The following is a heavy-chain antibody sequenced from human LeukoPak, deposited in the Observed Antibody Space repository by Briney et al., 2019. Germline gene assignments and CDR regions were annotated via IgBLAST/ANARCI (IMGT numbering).Heavy chain of an antibody. CDR1: GFTFSSYW. CDR2: IKGDGSST. J-gene: IGHJ4*02. V-gene: IGHV3-74*01. D-gene: IGHD4-17*01. CDR3: AKASGYGDKFDY. Sequence: GGSLRLSCAASGFTFSSYWMHWVRHTPGKGLVWVSRIKGDGSSTSYADSVKGRFTISRDNSKNTLYLQMNSLRAEDTAVYYCAKASGYGDKFDYWGQGTLVTVSS.